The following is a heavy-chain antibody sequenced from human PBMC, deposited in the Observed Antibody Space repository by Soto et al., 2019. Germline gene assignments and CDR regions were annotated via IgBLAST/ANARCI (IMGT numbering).Heavy chain of an antibody. V-gene: IGHV1-2*04. D-gene: IGHD6-13*01. CDR1: GYTFTGYY. Sequence: ASLKVSCKASGYTFTGYYMHWVRQAPGQGLEWMGWINPNSGGTNYAQKFQGWVTMTRDTSISTAYMELSRLRSDDTAVYYCARAMKRSAAAGTYYYYYYYMDVWGKGTTVTVSS. CDR3: ARAMKRSAAAGTYYYYYYYMDV. J-gene: IGHJ6*03. CDR2: INPNSGGT.